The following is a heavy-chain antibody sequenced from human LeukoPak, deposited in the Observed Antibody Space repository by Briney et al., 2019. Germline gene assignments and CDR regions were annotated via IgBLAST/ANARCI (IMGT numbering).Heavy chain of an antibody. CDR1: GYTFTSYG. Sequence: ASVKVSCKASGYTFTSYGISWVRQAPGQGLEWMGWISAYNGNTNYAQKLQGRVTMTTDTSTSTAYMELRSLRSDDTAVYYCARVGPLRGVSEYYFDYWGQGTLVTVSS. CDR2: ISAYNGNT. D-gene: IGHD3-10*01. J-gene: IGHJ4*02. CDR3: ARVGPLRGVSEYYFDY. V-gene: IGHV1-18*01.